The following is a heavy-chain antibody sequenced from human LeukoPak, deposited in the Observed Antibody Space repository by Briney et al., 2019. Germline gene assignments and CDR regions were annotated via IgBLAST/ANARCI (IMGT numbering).Heavy chain of an antibody. V-gene: IGHV1-8*03. Sequence: ASVKVSCKASGYTFTNYDLNWVRQTTGQGLEWLGWMNPNCGNTGYAQRFQGRVTITRNTSISTAYMELSSLRSEDTAVYYCARDYGGNSGFFDPWGQGTLVTVSS. CDR3: ARDYGGNSGFFDP. CDR2: MNPNCGNT. D-gene: IGHD4-23*01. J-gene: IGHJ5*02. CDR1: GYTFTNYD.